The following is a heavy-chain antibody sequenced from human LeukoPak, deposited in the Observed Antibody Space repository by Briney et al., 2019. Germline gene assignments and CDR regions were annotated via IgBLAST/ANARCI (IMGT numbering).Heavy chain of an antibody. D-gene: IGHD2-21*01. CDR3: ARGPTSIVVVIASGFDY. Sequence: GESLKISCKGSGYSFTSYWIGWVRQMPGKGLEWMGIIYPGDSDTRYSPSFQGQVTISADKSISTAYLQWSSLKASDTAMYYCARGPTSIVVVIASGFDYWGQGTPVTVSS. J-gene: IGHJ4*02. CDR1: GYSFTSYW. V-gene: IGHV5-51*01. CDR2: IYPGDSDT.